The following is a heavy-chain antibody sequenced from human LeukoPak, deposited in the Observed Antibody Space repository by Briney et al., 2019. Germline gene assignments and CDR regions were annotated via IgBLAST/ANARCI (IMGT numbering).Heavy chain of an antibody. CDR2: IYYSGST. CDR1: GGSISSYY. J-gene: IGHJ4*02. Sequence: KASETLSLTCTVSGGSISSYYRSWIRQPPGKGLEWIGYIYYSGSTNYDPSLRSRVTMSIDPSKNQFSLRLSSVTAADTAVYYCARERPWTGIAAAGRDYWGQGTLVTVSS. V-gene: IGHV4-59*01. D-gene: IGHD6-13*01. CDR3: ARERPWTGIAAAGRDY.